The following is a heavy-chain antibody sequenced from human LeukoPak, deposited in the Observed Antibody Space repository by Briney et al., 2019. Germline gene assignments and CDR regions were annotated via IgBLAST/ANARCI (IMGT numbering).Heavy chain of an antibody. J-gene: IGHJ4*02. V-gene: IGHV4-59*01. CDR1: GGSISSYY. Sequence: PSETLSLTCTVSGGSISSYYWSWIRQPPGEGLEWIGYIYYSGSTNYNPSLKSRVTISVDTSKNQFSLKLSSVTAADTAVYYCARVTIAVAGTGFDYWGQGTLVTVSS. CDR3: ARVTIAVAGTGFDY. D-gene: IGHD6-19*01. CDR2: IYYSGST.